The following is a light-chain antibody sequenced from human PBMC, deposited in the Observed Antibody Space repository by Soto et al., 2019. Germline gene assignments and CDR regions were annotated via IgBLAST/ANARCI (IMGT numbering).Light chain of an antibody. CDR2: GNS. V-gene: IGLV1-40*01. Sequence: QSVLTQPPSVSGAPGQRVTISCTGSSSNIGAGYDVHWYQQLPGTAPKLLIYGNSNRPSGVPDRFSGSKSGTSASLAITGLQAEDEADYYCQSYDSSRDEVFGGGTKLTVL. CDR1: SSNIGAGYD. J-gene: IGLJ2*01. CDR3: QSYDSSRDEV.